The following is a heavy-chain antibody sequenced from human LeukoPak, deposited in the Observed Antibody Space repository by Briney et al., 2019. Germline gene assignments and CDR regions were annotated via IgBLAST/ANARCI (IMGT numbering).Heavy chain of an antibody. CDR1: GYTFTSYD. CDR2: MNPNSGDT. J-gene: IGHJ4*02. D-gene: IGHD2-2*01. V-gene: IGHV1-8*01. CDR3: AREEYQLLRTSSYFDY. Sequence: ASVKVSCKASGYTFTSYDINWVRQATGQGLEWMGWMNPNSGDTGYAQKFQGRVTMTTDTSTSTVYMELVGLRSDDTAVYYCAREEYQLLRTSSYFDYWGQGTLVTVSS.